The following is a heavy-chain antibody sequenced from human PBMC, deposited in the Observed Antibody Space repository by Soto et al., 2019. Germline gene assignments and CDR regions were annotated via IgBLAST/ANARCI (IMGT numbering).Heavy chain of an antibody. Sequence: SETLSLTCAVYGGSFSGYYWSWIRQPPGKGLEWIGEINHSGSTNYNPSLKSRVTISVDTSKNQFSLKLSSVTAADTAVYYCARGQGIVLMVYATQPQYYFDYRGQGTLVTGSS. CDR3: ARGQGIVLMVYATQPQYYFDY. CDR2: INHSGST. V-gene: IGHV4-34*01. J-gene: IGHJ4*02. D-gene: IGHD2-8*01. CDR1: GGSFSGYY.